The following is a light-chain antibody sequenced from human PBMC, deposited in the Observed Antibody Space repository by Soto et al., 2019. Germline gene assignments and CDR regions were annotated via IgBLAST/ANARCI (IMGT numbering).Light chain of an antibody. CDR3: QHPTNWPWR. CDR1: QSVSSN. J-gene: IGKJ1*01. V-gene: IGKV3-15*01. Sequence: EIVMTRSPATMSVCAGERGTLSCRASQSVSSNLAWYQQKPGQAPRLLIYGASTRAPGFPARFSGSGSGPHSTITISSLQPADLQVYYCQHPTNWPWRFGDGTKGDIK. CDR2: GAS.